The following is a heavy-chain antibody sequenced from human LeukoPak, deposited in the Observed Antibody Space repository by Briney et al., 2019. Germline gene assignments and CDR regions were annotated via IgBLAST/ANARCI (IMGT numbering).Heavy chain of an antibody. CDR2: INHSGST. J-gene: IGHJ5*02. CDR1: GGSFSGYY. V-gene: IGHV4-34*01. D-gene: IGHD3-3*01. CDR3: ARGDLRITIFGVVMGDWFDP. Sequence: SETLSLTCAVYGGSFSGYYWSWIRHPPGKGLEWIGEINHSGSTNYNPSLKSRVTISVDTSKNQFSLKLSSVTAADTAVYYCARGDLRITIFGVVMGDWFDPWGQGTLVTVSS.